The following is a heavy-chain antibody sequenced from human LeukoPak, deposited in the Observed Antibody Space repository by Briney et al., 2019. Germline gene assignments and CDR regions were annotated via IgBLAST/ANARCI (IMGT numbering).Heavy chain of an antibody. Sequence: GGSLKLSCAASGFTFSSHWMNWVRQAPGKGLEWVANIKQDGSEKYYVDSVKGRFTISRDNAKNSLYLQMNSLRAEDTAVYYCARSKAGRVYWGQGTLVTVSS. CDR3: ARSKAGRVY. V-gene: IGHV3-7*01. CDR2: IKQDGSEK. D-gene: IGHD6-19*01. J-gene: IGHJ4*02. CDR1: GFTFSSHW.